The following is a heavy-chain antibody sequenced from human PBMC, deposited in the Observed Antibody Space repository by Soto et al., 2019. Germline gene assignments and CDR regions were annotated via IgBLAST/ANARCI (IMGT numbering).Heavy chain of an antibody. CDR3: ARGIGYCSSTSCYMV. J-gene: IGHJ3*01. V-gene: IGHV3-48*01. CDR1: GFTFSSYS. Sequence: EVRLVESGGGLVQPGGSLRLSCAASGFTFSSYSMNWVRQAPGKGLEWVSYISSSSSTIYYADSVKGRFTISRDNAKNSLYLQMNSLRAEDTAVYYCARGIGYCSSTSCYMVWGQGTMVTVSS. CDR2: ISSSSSTI. D-gene: IGHD2-2*02.